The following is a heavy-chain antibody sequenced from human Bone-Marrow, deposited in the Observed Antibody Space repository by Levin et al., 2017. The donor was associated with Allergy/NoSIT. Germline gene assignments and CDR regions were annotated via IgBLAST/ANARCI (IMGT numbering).Heavy chain of an antibody. CDR1: GGTFSSYA. Sequence: SVKVSCKASGGTFSSYAISWVRQAPGQGLEWMGGIIPIFGTANYAQKFQGRVTITADESTSTAYMELSSLRSEDTAVYYCAREGAAAGKTGVNWFDPWGQGTLVTVSS. CDR3: AREGAAAGKTGVNWFDP. J-gene: IGHJ5*02. D-gene: IGHD6-13*01. V-gene: IGHV1-69*13. CDR2: IIPIFGTA.